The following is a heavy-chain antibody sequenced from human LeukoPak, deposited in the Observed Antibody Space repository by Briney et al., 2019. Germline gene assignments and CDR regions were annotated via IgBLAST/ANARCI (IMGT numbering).Heavy chain of an antibody. D-gene: IGHD1-14*01. Sequence: GGSLRLSCTASGLTFSTSGFNWVRQAPGKGREWVASIGPTGSDRYHADSIKGRFTISRDNANNFLYLQMNSLRAEDTAVYYCATETNGRHYDYWGQGTLLTVSS. CDR3: ATETNGRHYDY. J-gene: IGHJ4*02. V-gene: IGHV3-21*06. CDR2: IGPTGSDR. CDR1: GLTFSTSG.